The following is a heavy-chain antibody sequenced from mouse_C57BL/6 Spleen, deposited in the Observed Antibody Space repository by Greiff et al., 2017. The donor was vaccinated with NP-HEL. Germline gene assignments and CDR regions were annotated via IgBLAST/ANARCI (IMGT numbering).Heavy chain of an antibody. V-gene: IGHV1-26*01. CDR3: ARVDYDDWFAY. CDR1: GYTFTDYY. D-gene: IGHD2-4*01. CDR2: INPNNGGT. Sequence: EVQLQQSGPELVKPGASVKISCKASGYTFTDYYMNWVKQSHGKSLEWIGDINPNNGGTSYNQKFKGKATLTVDKSSSTAYMELRSLTSEDSAVYYCARVDYDDWFAYWGQGTLVTVSA. J-gene: IGHJ3*01.